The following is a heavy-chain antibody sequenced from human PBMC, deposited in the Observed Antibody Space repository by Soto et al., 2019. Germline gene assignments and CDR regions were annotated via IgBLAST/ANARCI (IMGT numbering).Heavy chain of an antibody. CDR3: ARDNMTARRIGWFDP. J-gene: IGHJ5*02. CDR2: IYYSGST. Sequence: QVQLQESGPGLVKPSQTLSLTCTVSGGSISSGDYSWSWIRQHPGKGLEWIGYIYYSGSTYYNPSRKSRVTISVDTSKNQFSLKLSSVTAADTAVYYCARDNMTARRIGWFDPWGQGTLVTVSS. CDR1: GGSISSGDYS. V-gene: IGHV4-31*03. D-gene: IGHD6-6*01.